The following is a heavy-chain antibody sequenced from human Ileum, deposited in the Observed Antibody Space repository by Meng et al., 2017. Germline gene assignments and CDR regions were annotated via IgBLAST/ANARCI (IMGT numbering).Heavy chain of an antibody. CDR1: GYSFTSYW. D-gene: IGHD2-8*01. V-gene: IGHV5-51*01. Sequence: GGSLRLSCKGSGYSFTSYWIGWVRQMPGKGLEWMGIIYPGDSDTRYSPSFQGQVTISADKSISTAYLQWSSLKASDTAMYYCARRSRSNGPFDYWGQGTLVTSPQ. CDR2: IYPGDSDT. J-gene: IGHJ4*02. CDR3: ARRSRSNGPFDY.